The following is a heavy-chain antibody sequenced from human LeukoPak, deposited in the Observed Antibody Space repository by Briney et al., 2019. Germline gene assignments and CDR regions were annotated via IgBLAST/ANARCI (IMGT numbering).Heavy chain of an antibody. V-gene: IGHV4-61*02. J-gene: IGHJ6*03. Sequence: SQTLSLTCTVSGGSISSGSYYWSWIRQPAGKGLEWIGRIYTSGSTNYNPSLKSRVTISVDTSKNQFSLKLSSVTAADTAVYYCARARFGVTSSFYYYYMDVWGKRTTVTVSS. CDR3: ARARFGVTSSFYYYYMDV. CDR2: IYTSGST. CDR1: GGSISSGSYY. D-gene: IGHD2-2*01.